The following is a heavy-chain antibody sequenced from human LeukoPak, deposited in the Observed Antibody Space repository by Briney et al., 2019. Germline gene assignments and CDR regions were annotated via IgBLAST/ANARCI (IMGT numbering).Heavy chain of an antibody. CDR3: TTEVGATRPTKKDYFQH. D-gene: IGHD1-26*01. J-gene: IGHJ1*01. V-gene: IGHV3-15*01. Sequence: GGSLRLSCAASGFTFSNAWMSWVRQAPGKGLEWVGLIKSKTDGGTTDYAAPVKGRFTISRDDSKNTLYLQMNSLKTEDTAVYYCTTEVGATRPTKKDYFQHWGQGTLVTVSS. CDR2: IKSKTDGGTT. CDR1: GFTFSNAW.